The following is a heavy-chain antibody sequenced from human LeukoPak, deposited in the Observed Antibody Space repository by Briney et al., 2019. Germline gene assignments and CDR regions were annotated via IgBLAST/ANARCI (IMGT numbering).Heavy chain of an antibody. CDR1: GFTVSSNY. D-gene: IGHD2-21*02. V-gene: IGHV3-53*01. J-gene: IGHJ4*02. CDR2: IYSGGST. CDR3: ARGNCGGDCYTRLYYFDY. Sequence: PGGSLRLSCAASGFTVSSNYMSWVRQAPGKGLEWVSVIYSGGSTYYADSVKGRFTISRDNSKNTLYLQMNSLRAEDTAVYYCARGNCGGDCYTRLYYFDYWGQGTLVTVSS.